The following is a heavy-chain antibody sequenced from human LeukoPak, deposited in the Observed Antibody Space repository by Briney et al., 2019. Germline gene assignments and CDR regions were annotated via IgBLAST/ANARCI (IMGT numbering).Heavy chain of an antibody. CDR3: ASSSY. CDR2: IRYDGSNK. CDR1: GFTFSNG. D-gene: IGHD6-6*01. V-gene: IGHV3-30*02. Sequence: GGSLRLSCAASGFTFSNGMHWVRQAPGKGLEWVAFIRYDGSNKYHADSVKGRFTISRDNSKNTMYLQMNSLRAEDTALYYCASSSYWGQGTLVTVSS. J-gene: IGHJ4*02.